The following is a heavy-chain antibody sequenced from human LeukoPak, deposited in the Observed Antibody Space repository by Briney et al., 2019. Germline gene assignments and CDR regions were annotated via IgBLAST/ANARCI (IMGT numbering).Heavy chain of an antibody. V-gene: IGHV4-39*01. J-gene: IGHJ4*02. CDR1: GGSISSSSYY. CDR2: IYYSGST. D-gene: IGHD1-26*01. Sequence: PSETLSLTCTVSGGSISSSSYYWGWIRQPPGKGLEWIGSIYYSGSTYYNPSLKSRVTISVDTSKNQFSLKLSSVTAADTAVYYCAHRYKGATGYFDYWGQGTLVTVSS. CDR3: AHRYKGATGYFDY.